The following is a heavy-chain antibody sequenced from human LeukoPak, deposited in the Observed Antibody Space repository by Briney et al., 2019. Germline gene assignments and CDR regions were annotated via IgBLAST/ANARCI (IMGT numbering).Heavy chain of an antibody. CDR3: ARLGTGYSSSSAY. D-gene: IGHD6-6*01. Sequence: GESLQISCKGSRYSFTTYWIGWVRQMPGKGLEWMGIIYPGDSDTRYSPSFQGQVTISADKSISTAYLQWSSLKASDTAVYYCARLGTGYSSSSAYWGQGTLVTVSS. V-gene: IGHV5-51*01. J-gene: IGHJ4*02. CDR2: IYPGDSDT. CDR1: RYSFTTYW.